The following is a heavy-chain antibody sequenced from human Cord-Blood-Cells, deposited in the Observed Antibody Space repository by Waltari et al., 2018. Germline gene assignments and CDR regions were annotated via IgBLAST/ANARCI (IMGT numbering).Heavy chain of an antibody. V-gene: IGHV3-23*01. CDR1: GFTFSSYA. Sequence: EVQLLESGGGLVQPGGSLRLSCAASGFTFSSYAMSWVRQAPGKGLEWVSAISGRGGSTYYAESVKGRFTISRDNSKNTLYLQMNSLRAEDTAVYYCAKGGSYYDSSGYPDAFDIWGQGTMVTVSS. CDR3: AKGGSYYDSSGYPDAFDI. CDR2: ISGRGGST. D-gene: IGHD3-22*01. J-gene: IGHJ3*02.